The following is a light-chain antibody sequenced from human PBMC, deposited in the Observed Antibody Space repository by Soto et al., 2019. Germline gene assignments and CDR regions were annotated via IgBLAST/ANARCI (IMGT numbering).Light chain of an antibody. CDR1: SSDVGAYNF. CDR3: RSYTSNSTNV. CDR2: DVS. V-gene: IGLV2-14*03. Sequence: QSALTQPASVSGSPGQSITISCTGTSSDVGAYNFVSWYQQHPGKVPKLMIFDVSRRPSGVSDRFSGSKSGNTASLTISGVQDEDEGDYYCRSYTSNSTNVFGSGTKLTVL. J-gene: IGLJ1*01.